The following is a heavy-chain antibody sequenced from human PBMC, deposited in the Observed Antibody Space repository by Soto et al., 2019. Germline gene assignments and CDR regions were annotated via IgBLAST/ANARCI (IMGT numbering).Heavy chain of an antibody. D-gene: IGHD4-4*01. CDR2: IYYSGST. V-gene: IGHV4-59*01. CDR1: GGSISSYY. CDR3: ARGGLLTTWEGWDWFDP. J-gene: IGHJ5*02. Sequence: SETLSLTCTVSGGSISSYYWSWIRQPPGKGLEWIGYIYYSGSTNYNPSLKSRVTISVDTSKNQFSLKLSSVTAADTAVYYCARGGLLTTWEGWDWFDPWGQGTLVTV.